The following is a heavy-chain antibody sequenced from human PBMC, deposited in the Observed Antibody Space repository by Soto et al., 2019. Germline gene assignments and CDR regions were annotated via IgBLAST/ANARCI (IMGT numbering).Heavy chain of an antibody. Sequence: QVQLVQSGAEVKRPGSSVKVSCKASGDTFTFYSINWVRQAPGLGLEWMGRINPILSMSNYAQRFQGRVTMTADKSTRTDYMDLSSLRSEDTAIYYCASSYGSGYRAFDYWGQGALVTVSS. V-gene: IGHV1-69*02. CDR3: ASSYGSGYRAFDY. J-gene: IGHJ4*02. CDR1: GDTFTFYS. CDR2: INPILSMS. D-gene: IGHD3-10*01.